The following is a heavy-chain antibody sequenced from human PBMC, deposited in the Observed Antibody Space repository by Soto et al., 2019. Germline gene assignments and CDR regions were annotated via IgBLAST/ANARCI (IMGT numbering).Heavy chain of an antibody. CDR3: ARGQYYGSGSYLGYYYGMDV. Sequence: SETLSLTCAVYGGSFSGYYCSWIRQPPGKGLEWIGEINHSGSTNYNPSLKSRVTISVDTSKNQFSLKLSSVTAADTAVYYCARGQYYGSGSYLGYYYGMDVWGQGTTVTVSS. CDR1: GGSFSGYY. V-gene: IGHV4-34*01. D-gene: IGHD3-10*01. CDR2: INHSGST. J-gene: IGHJ6*02.